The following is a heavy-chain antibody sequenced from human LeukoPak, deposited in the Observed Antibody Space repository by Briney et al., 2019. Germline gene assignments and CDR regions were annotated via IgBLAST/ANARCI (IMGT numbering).Heavy chain of an antibody. CDR1: GGTFSSYA. CDR3: ARESGYSYSVFDY. J-gene: IGHJ4*02. CDR2: IIPILGIA. V-gene: IGHV1-69*04. D-gene: IGHD5-18*01. Sequence: SVKVSCKASGGTFSSYAISWVRQAPGQGLEWIGRIIPILGIANYAQKFQGRVTITADKSTSTAYMELSSLRSEDTAVYYCARESGYSYSVFDYWGQGTLVTVSS.